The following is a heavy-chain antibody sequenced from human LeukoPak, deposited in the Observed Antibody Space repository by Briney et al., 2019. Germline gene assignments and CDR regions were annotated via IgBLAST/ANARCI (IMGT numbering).Heavy chain of an antibody. CDR3: ARGQSSGWTYDAFDL. V-gene: IGHV3-74*01. D-gene: IGHD6-19*01. CDR2: ITSDGSST. CDR1: GLTFSNYW. J-gene: IGHJ3*01. Sequence: GGSLRLSCAASGLTFSNYWMHWVRQAPGKGLVWVSRITSDGSSTIYADSVKGRFTISRDNAKNTVYLQMNSLKVEDTAVYYCARGQSSGWTYDAFDLWGQGTMATVSS.